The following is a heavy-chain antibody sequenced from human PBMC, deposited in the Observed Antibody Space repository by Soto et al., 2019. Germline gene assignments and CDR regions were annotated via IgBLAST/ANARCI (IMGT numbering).Heavy chain of an antibody. CDR1: GFTFSSYA. CDR3: ARDKGYYGSGSYTDYYYYYMDV. D-gene: IGHD3-10*01. V-gene: IGHV3-64*01. J-gene: IGHJ6*03. Sequence: HPGGSLRLSCAASGFTFSSYAMHWVRQAPGKGLEYVSAISSNGGSTYYANSVKGRFTISRDNSKNTLYLQMGSLRAEDMAVYYCARDKGYYGSGSYTDYYYYYMDVWGKGTTVTVSS. CDR2: ISSNGGST.